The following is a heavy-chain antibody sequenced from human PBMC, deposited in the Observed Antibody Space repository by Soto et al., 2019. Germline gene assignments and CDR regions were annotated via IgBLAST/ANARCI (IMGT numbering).Heavy chain of an antibody. J-gene: IGHJ5*02. V-gene: IGHV4-30-4*01. CDR2: VYYTGST. D-gene: IGHD2-21*02. CDR3: VRTASEGAVAPHWFDR. Sequence: KPSETLSLTCTVSGSSISSTDYYWSRIRQAPGKGLEWIGYVYYTGSTYYNPSLMSRLTISVDTTKTQLSLKLTSVTADETAEYYCVRTASEGAVAPHWFDRWGQGTQVTVSS. CDR1: GSSISSTDYY.